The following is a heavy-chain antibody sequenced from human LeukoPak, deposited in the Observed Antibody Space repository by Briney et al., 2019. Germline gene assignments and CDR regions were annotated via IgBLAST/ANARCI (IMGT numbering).Heavy chain of an antibody. Sequence: ASVKVSCKASGYSFTGYGIGWVRQAPGQGPEWMGWISAYNGNTKYAQKLQGRVTMTTDTSTSTAYMELRSLRSDDTAVYYCARGIGSYGDSGLPFAYWGQGTLVTVSS. J-gene: IGHJ4*02. D-gene: IGHD4-17*01. CDR2: ISAYNGNT. V-gene: IGHV1-18*01. CDR1: GYSFTGYG. CDR3: ARGIGSYGDSGLPFAY.